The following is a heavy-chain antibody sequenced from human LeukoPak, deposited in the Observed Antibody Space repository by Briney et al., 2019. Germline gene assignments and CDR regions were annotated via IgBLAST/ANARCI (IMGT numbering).Heavy chain of an antibody. D-gene: IGHD3-22*01. V-gene: IGHV4-34*01. CDR1: GGSFSGYY. Sequence: SETLSLTCAVYGGSFSGYYWSWIRQPPGKGLEWIGEINHSGSTNYNPSPKSQVTISVDTSKNQFSLKLSSVTAADTAVYYCARERDDSSGYYLEDYWGQGTLVTVSS. CDR3: ARERDDSSGYYLEDY. CDR2: INHSGST. J-gene: IGHJ4*02.